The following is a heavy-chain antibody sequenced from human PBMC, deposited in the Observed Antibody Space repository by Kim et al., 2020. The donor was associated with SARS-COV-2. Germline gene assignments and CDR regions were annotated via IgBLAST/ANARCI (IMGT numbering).Heavy chain of an antibody. CDR3: ARDHGFKELSFDF. Sequence: YYGESAKGGFTISRDTSSNMVFLQMNDLRGDDTAMYFCARDHGFKELSFDFWGQGTLITVSS. V-gene: IGHV3-33*02. D-gene: IGHD3-16*02. J-gene: IGHJ4*02.